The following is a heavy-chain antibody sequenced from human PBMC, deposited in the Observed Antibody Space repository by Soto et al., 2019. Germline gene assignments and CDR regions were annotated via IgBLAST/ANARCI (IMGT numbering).Heavy chain of an antibody. CDR1: GFTFSSYA. J-gene: IGHJ3*02. CDR3: ARDKDTALVYDAFDM. D-gene: IGHD5-18*01. V-gene: IGHV3-48*03. Sequence: GGSLRLSCAASGFTFSSYAMSWVRQAPGKGLEWVSYITKSGRATYYADSVKGRFTISRDNVENSLYLHMNSLRAEDTAVYYCARDKDTALVYDAFDMWGQGTMVTVSS. CDR2: ITKSGRAT.